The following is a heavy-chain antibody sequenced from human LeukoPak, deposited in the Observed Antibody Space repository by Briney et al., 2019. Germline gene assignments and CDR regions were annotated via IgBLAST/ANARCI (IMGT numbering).Heavy chain of an antibody. CDR2: IYPDDSDT. CDR1: GYSFTTHW. D-gene: IGHD6-6*01. CDR3: ARPRREVAALDY. Sequence: GESLKISCKASGYSFTTHWIGWGRQEPGKGLEWMGIIYPDDSDTRDSPSFQGQVNISADQSSNTTYLQWSSLKASDTAIYYCARPRREVAALDYWGQGTLVTVSS. J-gene: IGHJ4*02. V-gene: IGHV5-51*01.